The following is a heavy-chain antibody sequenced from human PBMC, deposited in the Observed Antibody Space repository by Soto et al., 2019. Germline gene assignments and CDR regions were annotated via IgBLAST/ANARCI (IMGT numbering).Heavy chain of an antibody. V-gene: IGHV3-23*01. CDR2: IIGSGGST. D-gene: IGHD2-8*01. Sequence: GGSLRLSCAASGFTFSSYAMSWVRQAPGKGLEWVSAIIGSGGSTYHADSVKGRFTISRDNSKNTLYLQMNSLRAEDTAVYYCAKDPGRGLSRPFDIWGQGTMVTVSS. J-gene: IGHJ3*02. CDR1: GFTFSSYA. CDR3: AKDPGRGLSRPFDI.